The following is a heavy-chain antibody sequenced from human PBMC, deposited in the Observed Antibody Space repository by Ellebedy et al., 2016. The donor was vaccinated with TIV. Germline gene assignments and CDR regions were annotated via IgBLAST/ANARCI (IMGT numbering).Heavy chain of an antibody. CDR3: TRFEIISGGGYGMDV. Sequence: GESLKISXAASGFTFSRYDMHWVRQSTRKGLEWVASIDNAGDTYYPGSVKGRFTISRENAKNSLYLQMNSLRVEDTAVYYCTRFEIISGGGYGMDVWGQGPRSPSP. CDR1: GFTFSRYD. D-gene: IGHD3-16*01. J-gene: IGHJ6*02. CDR2: IDNAGDT. V-gene: IGHV3-13*01.